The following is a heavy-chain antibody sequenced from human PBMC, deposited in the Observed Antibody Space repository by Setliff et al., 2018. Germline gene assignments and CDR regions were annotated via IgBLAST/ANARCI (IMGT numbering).Heavy chain of an antibody. J-gene: IGHJ6*03. V-gene: IGHV4-34*01. CDR1: GGTFSYYY. D-gene: IGHD3-3*01. CDR2: INHTGST. CDR3: ARMSGFLYMDV. Sequence: SETLSLTCAASGGTFSYYYWTWIRQSPGKGLEWIGEINHTGSTKYNPSLKSRVTISLDTSKRQFSLKLTSVTAADTAVYYCARMSGFLYMDVWGKGTTVTVSS.